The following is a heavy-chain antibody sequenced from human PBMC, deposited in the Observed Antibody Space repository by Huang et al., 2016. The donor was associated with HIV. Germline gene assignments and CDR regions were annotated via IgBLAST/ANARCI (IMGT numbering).Heavy chain of an antibody. CDR3: VRDSSSGLQLRY. CDR1: GYTFSTYS. CDR2: ISKTSGAT. J-gene: IGHJ4*02. D-gene: IGHD3-22*01. V-gene: IGHV3-48*01. Sequence: EVQLVESGGGLAQPGGSLRLSCVASGYTFSTYSMNWVRQVPGKGLEWVSYISKTSGATSYAESGKGRFTVSRDNVKNSLYLQMNRLRVEDTAMYYCVRDSSSGLQLRYWGQGALVIVS.